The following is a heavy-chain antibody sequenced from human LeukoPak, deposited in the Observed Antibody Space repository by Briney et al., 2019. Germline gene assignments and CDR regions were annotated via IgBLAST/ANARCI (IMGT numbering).Heavy chain of an antibody. CDR3: AKSGYNRFDY. CDR1: GYTLSNYY. CDR2: INPTAGNT. D-gene: IGHD5-24*01. J-gene: IGHJ4*02. V-gene: IGHV1-46*01. Sequence: ASVKVSCKASGYTLSNYYLHWVRQAPGQGLEWMGLINPTAGNTYYAQRFQGRVSMTTDTSTSTAYMDLRSLRSDDTAVYYCAKSGYNRFDYWGQGTLVTVSS.